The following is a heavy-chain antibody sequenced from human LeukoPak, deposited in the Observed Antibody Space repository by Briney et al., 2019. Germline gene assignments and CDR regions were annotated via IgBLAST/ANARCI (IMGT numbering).Heavy chain of an antibody. V-gene: IGHV1-18*01. Sequence: GASVKVSCKASGYTFTSYGISWVRQAPGQGLEWMGWISAYNGNTNYAQKLQGRVTMTTDTSTSTAYMELRSLRSDDTAVYYCARVPAAGVSYTIFGVPDGYFDYWGQGTLVTVSS. D-gene: IGHD3-3*01. CDR1: GYTFTSYG. CDR2: ISAYNGNT. J-gene: IGHJ4*02. CDR3: ARVPAAGVSYTIFGVPDGYFDY.